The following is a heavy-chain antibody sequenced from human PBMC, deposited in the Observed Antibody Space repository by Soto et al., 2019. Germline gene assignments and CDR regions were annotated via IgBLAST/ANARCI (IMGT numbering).Heavy chain of an antibody. CDR2: ISYDGNNK. Sequence: QVQLVESGGGVVQPWQSLRLSCAASGFTFSNYGMHWVRQAPGKGLEWVAVISYDGNNKYYADSVKGRYTISRDNSKDPLYLRVNSLRAEDTAVQYCAKDCGDGYNHHWYFDLWGRGTMVTVSS. CDR1: GFTFSNYG. V-gene: IGHV3-30*18. D-gene: IGHD5-12*01. J-gene: IGHJ2*01. CDR3: AKDCGDGYNHHWYFDL.